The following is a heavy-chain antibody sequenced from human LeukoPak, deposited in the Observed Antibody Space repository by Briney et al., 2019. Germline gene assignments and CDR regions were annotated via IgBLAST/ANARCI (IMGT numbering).Heavy chain of an antibody. J-gene: IGHJ5*02. CDR2: IYYSGST. Sequence: SETLSLTCTVSGGSISSSSYYWGWIRQPPGKGLEWIGSIYYSGSTYYNPSLKSRVTISVDTSKNQFSLKLSSVTAADTAVYYCASTHPYYDSSGYYLWGQGTLVTVSS. CDR1: GGSISSSSYY. CDR3: ASTHPYYDSSGYYL. D-gene: IGHD3-22*01. V-gene: IGHV4-39*07.